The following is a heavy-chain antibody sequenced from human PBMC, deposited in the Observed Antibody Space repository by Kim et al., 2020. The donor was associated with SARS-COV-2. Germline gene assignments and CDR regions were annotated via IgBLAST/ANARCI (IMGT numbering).Heavy chain of an antibody. CDR2: INHSGST. D-gene: IGHD6-13*01. CDR1: GGSFSGYY. J-gene: IGHJ6*02. Sequence: SETLSLTCAVYGGSFSGYYWSWIRQPPGKGLEWIGEINHSGSTNYNPSLKSRVTISVDTSKNQFSLKLSSVTAADTAVYYCARGEASSSWRIYYYYGMDVWGQGTTVTVSS. CDR3: ARGEASSSWRIYYYYGMDV. V-gene: IGHV4-34*01.